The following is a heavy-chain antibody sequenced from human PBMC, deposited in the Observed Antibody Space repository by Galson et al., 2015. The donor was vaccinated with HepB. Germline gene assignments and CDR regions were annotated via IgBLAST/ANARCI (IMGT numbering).Heavy chain of an antibody. Sequence: SLRLSCAAFGFTFSNYAMSWVRQAPGKGLEWVSAISGSGGSTYYADSVKGRFTISRDNPKNTLYLQMNSLRAEDTAVYYCANSATWIGAFDIWGQGTMVTVSS. V-gene: IGHV3-23*01. D-gene: IGHD1-26*01. CDR1: GFTFSNYA. CDR2: ISGSGGST. J-gene: IGHJ3*02. CDR3: ANSATWIGAFDI.